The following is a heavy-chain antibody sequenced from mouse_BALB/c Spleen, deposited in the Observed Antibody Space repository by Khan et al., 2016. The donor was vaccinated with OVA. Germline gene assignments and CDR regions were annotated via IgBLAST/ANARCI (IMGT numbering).Heavy chain of an antibody. J-gene: IGHJ4*01. Sequence: EVQLVESGGGLVQPGGSRKLSCAASGFTFSDYGMAWVRQAPGKGPEWVAFISNLAYSIYYADTLTGRFTITRENAKNTFYLEMSSLRSEDTAMYYCARSWAMDYWGQGTSVTVSS. V-gene: IGHV5-15*02. CDR3: ARSWAMDY. CDR2: ISNLAYSI. CDR1: GFTFSDYG.